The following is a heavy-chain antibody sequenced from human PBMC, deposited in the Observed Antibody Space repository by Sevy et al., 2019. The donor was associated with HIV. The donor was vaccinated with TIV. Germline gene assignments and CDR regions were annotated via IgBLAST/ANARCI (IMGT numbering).Heavy chain of an antibody. D-gene: IGHD3-3*01. V-gene: IGHV3-48*03. CDR1: GFTFSSFE. CDR2: ISSSGSTI. J-gene: IGHJ6*02. CDR3: AKRGGQYDLGMDV. Sequence: GGSLRLSCAASGFTFSSFEMNWVRQAPGKGLEWVSYISSSGSTIYYADSVRGRFTISRDNAKKSLYLKMNGLRAEDTAVYYCAKRGGQYDLGMDVWGQGTTVTVSS.